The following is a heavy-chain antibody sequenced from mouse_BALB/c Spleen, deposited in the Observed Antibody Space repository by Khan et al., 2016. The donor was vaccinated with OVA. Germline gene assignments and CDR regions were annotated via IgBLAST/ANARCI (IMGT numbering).Heavy chain of an antibody. CDR1: GYSITSDYA. D-gene: IGHD2-3*01. Sequence: EVKLLESGPGLVNPSQSLSLTCTVTGYSITSDYAWNWIRQFPGNKLEWMGYINYSGSTNYNPALKSRISITRDTSKNQFFLQLNSVTTEATATYYCARDGSRYNYAMDYWGQGTSVTVSS. CDR2: INYSGST. J-gene: IGHJ4*01. V-gene: IGHV3-2*02. CDR3: ARDGSRYNYAMDY.